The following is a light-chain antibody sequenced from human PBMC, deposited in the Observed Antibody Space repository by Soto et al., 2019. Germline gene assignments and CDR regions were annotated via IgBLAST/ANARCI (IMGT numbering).Light chain of an antibody. J-gene: IGKJ1*01. Sequence: DIPTTQSPSSLSSSVGDKGTITFRASQGISSWLVWYQQKPGKAPKALIYSASSLQSGVPSRFSGSGSGTDFTLTISSLQPEDFATYYCQQANSFPPTFGQGTKVDIK. CDR1: QGISSW. CDR3: QQANSFPPT. V-gene: IGKV1-12*01. CDR2: SAS.